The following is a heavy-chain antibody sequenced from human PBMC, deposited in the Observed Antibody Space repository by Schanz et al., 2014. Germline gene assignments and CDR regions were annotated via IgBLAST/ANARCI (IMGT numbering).Heavy chain of an antibody. D-gene: IGHD1-26*01. Sequence: EVQLVESGGGLVQPGGSLRLSCAASGFTFSSYWMHWVRQVPGKGLEWVSYISGSSRTIYYADSMKGRFTVSRDNAENALYRQMNSLRAEDTGLYFCARGGSGSHYRLDYWGQGTLVTVSS. V-gene: IGHV3-48*01. CDR1: GFTFSSYW. CDR3: ARGGSGSHYRLDY. CDR2: ISGSSRTI. J-gene: IGHJ4*02.